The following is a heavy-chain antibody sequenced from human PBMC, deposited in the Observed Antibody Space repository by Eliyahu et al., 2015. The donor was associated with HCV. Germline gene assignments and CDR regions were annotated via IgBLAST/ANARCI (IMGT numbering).Heavy chain of an antibody. D-gene: IGHD3-22*01. CDR2: IYWDDDK. CDR1: GFSLRTSGVG. J-gene: IGHJ4*02. V-gene: IGHV2-5*02. CDR3: AHLNLLLRAYDY. Sequence: QITLKESGPTLVKPTQTLTLTCTFSGFSLRTSGVGVGWIRQPPGKALEWLALIYWDDDKGYSPSLKSRLTITKDTSKNQVVLTMTNMDPVDTATYYCAHLNLLLRAYDYWGQGTLVIVSS.